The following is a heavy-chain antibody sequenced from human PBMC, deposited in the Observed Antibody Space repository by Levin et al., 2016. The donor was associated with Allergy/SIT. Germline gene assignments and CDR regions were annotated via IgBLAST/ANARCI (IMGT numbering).Heavy chain of an antibody. J-gene: IGHJ6*02. D-gene: IGHD2-21*02. Sequence: WVRQAPGQGLEWMGGIIPIFGTANYAQKFQGRVTITADESTSTAYMELSSLRSEDTAVYYCARDVPLYGPNRLLLYYYYYGMDVWGQGTTVTVSS. CDR2: IIPIFGTA. V-gene: IGHV1-69*01. CDR3: ARDVPLYGPNRLLLYYYYYGMDV.